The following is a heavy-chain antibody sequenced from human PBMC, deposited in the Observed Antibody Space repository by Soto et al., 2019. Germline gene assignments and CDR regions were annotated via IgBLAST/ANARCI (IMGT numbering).Heavy chain of an antibody. J-gene: IGHJ4*02. CDR3: AKDLLAPYFDY. V-gene: IGHV3-30*18. CDR2: ISYDGSNK. CDR1: GFTFSSYG. Sequence: PGGSLRLSCAASGFTFSSYGMHWVRQAPGKGLEWVAVISYDGSNKYYADSVKGRFTISRDNSKNTLYLQMNSLRAEDTAVYYCAKDLLAPYFDYWGQGTLVTVSS.